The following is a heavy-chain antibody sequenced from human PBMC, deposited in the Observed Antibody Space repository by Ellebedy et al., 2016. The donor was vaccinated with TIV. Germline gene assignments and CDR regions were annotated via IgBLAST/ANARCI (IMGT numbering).Heavy chain of an antibody. Sequence: GESLKISCVASGFSFRSYWMSWVRQAPGKGLEWVANIYQDGSNQYYVDSVKGRFTISRDNANKSLFLQMNSLRAEDKAVYYCARRGSYGDYAVHVNSWFDSWGQGTPVTVAP. J-gene: IGHJ5*01. CDR2: IYQDGSNQ. CDR3: ARRGSYGDYAVHVNSWFDS. V-gene: IGHV3-7*01. CDR1: GFSFRSYW. D-gene: IGHD4-17*01.